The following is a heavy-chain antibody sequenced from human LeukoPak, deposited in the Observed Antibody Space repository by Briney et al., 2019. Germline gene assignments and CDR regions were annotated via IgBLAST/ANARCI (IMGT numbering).Heavy chain of an antibody. V-gene: IGHV4-39*01. CDR1: GGSISSSSYY. CDR3: ARAGIAAAGTHEFDY. CDR2: IYYSGST. J-gene: IGHJ4*02. D-gene: IGHD6-13*01. Sequence: SETLSLTCTVSGGSISSSSYYWGWIRQPPGKGLEWIGSIYYSGSTYYNPSLKSRVTISVDTSKNQFSLKLSSVTAADTAVYYCARAGIAAAGTHEFDYWGQGTLVTVSS.